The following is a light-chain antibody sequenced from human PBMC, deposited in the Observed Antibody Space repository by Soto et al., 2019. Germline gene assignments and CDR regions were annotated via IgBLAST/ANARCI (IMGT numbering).Light chain of an antibody. J-gene: IGKJ4*01. Sequence: MTQSPATLSVSPGERATLSCRASQSFSGKLAWYQQKPGQAPRLLIYDASTRATGIPVRFRGSGSGTQFTLTISSLQSEDSAVYYCHQYTNWLALTFGGGTKVAIK. V-gene: IGKV3-15*01. CDR3: HQYTNWLALT. CDR2: DAS. CDR1: QSFSGK.